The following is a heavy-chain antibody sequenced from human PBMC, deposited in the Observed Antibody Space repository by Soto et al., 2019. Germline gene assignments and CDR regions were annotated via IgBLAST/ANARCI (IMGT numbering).Heavy chain of an antibody. V-gene: IGHV4-30-4*01. CDR1: GGSISSGDYY. CDR3: ARGYCSSTSCPINWFDP. CDR2: IYYSGST. D-gene: IGHD2-2*01. J-gene: IGHJ5*02. Sequence: QVQLQESGPGLVKPSQTLSLTCTVSGGSISSGDYYWSWIRQPPGKGLEWIGYIYYSGSTYYNPSRKSRVTISVDTSKNQFSLKLRSVTAADTAVYYCARGYCSSTSCPINWFDPWGQGTLVTVSS.